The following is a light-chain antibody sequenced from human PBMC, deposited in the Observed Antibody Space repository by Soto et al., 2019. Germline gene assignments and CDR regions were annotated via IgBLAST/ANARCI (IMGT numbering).Light chain of an antibody. J-gene: IGKJ4*01. V-gene: IGKV1-12*01. CDR1: QRISSW. Sequence: DIQMTQSPSFVSASVGDRVTITCRASQRISSWLAWYQHKPGRAPKLLIHAASSLESGVPSRFSGSGSGTDFTLTISSLQPEDFATYYCQQTTSFPLTFGGGTKVEIK. CDR3: QQTTSFPLT. CDR2: AAS.